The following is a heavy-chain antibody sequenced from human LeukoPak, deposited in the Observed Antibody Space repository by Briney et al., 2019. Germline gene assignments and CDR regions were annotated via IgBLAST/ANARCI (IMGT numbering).Heavy chain of an antibody. CDR2: ISGSGGST. CDR1: GFTFSSYA. V-gene: IGHV3-23*01. Sequence: GGSLTLSCAASGFTFSSYAMSWVRQAPGKGLEWVSAISGSGGSTYYADSVKGRFTISRDNSKNTLYLQMNSLRAEDTAVYYCAKDKSGYDWAYDYWGQGTLVTVSS. J-gene: IGHJ4*02. CDR3: AKDKSGYDWAYDY. D-gene: IGHD5-12*01.